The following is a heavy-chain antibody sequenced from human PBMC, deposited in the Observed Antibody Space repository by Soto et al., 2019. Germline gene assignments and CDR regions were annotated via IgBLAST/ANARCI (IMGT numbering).Heavy chain of an antibody. D-gene: IGHD5-12*01. CDR1: GYPISSGYY. CDR2: IHHSGST. V-gene: IGHV4-38-2*01. CDR3: ARSSGYVPGGY. J-gene: IGHJ4*02. Sequence: SETLSLTCAVSGYPISSGYYWGWIRQPPGKGLEWIGIIHHSGSTYYNPSLRSRITISIDTSKNQFSLKMPSVTAADTAVYYCARSSGYVPGGYWGQGILVTVSS.